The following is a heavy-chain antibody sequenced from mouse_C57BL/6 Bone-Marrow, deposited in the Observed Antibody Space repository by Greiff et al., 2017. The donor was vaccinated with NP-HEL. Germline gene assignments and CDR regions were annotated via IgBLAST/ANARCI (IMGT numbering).Heavy chain of an antibody. CDR1: GFSFNTYA. CDR3: VRQEDYEGYDAMDY. V-gene: IGHV10-1*01. D-gene: IGHD2-4*01. J-gene: IGHJ4*01. CDR2: IRSKSNNYAT. Sequence: EVQRVESGGGLVQPKGSLKLSCAASGFSFNTYAMNWVRQAPGQGLEWVARIRSKSNNYATYYADSVKDRFTISRDDSESKLYLQMTNLKTEDTAMYYCVRQEDYEGYDAMDYWGQGTSVTVSS.